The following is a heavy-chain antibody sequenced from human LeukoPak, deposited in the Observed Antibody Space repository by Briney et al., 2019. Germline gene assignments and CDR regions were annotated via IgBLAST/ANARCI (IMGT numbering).Heavy chain of an antibody. CDR1: GFTFSSYA. CDR2: ISGSGGGT. J-gene: IGHJ4*02. V-gene: IGHV3-23*01. Sequence: GGSLRLSCAASGFTFSSYAMSWVRQAPGKGLEWVSAISGSGGGTYYADSVKGRFTISRDNSKNTLYLQMNSLRAEDTAVYYCAKDQSHDMSYFDYWGQGTLVTVSS. D-gene: IGHD3-22*01. CDR3: AKDQSHDMSYFDY.